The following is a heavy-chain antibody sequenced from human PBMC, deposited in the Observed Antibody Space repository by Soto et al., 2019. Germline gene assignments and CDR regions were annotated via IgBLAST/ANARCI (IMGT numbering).Heavy chain of an antibody. J-gene: IGHJ4*02. CDR3: ARSYGGNSGTFDF. CDR1: GRSFSGYY. V-gene: IGHV4-34*01. D-gene: IGHD4-17*01. Sequence: QVQLQQWGAGLLRPSEALSLTCAVYGRSFSGYYWSWIRQPPGKGLEWIGEINHSGSTTYNPSLKCRVTMSVDTANNHFALKLSSVTAADTAVYYCARSYGGNSGTFDFWGQGTLVTVSS. CDR2: INHSGST.